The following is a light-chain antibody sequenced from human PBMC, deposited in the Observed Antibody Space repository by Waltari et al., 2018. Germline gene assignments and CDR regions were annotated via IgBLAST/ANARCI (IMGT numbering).Light chain of an antibody. CDR3: QQSYITTYT. Sequence: DIQMTQSPSTLSPSVGDTVTITCRASQSISDYLAWYQQKPGKAPKLLIYDASTLKNGVPSRFSGSVSGTEFTLTISSLQPDDFATYYCQQSYITTYTFGQGTKLEIK. J-gene: IGKJ2*01. CDR1: QSISDY. V-gene: IGKV1-5*01. CDR2: DAS.